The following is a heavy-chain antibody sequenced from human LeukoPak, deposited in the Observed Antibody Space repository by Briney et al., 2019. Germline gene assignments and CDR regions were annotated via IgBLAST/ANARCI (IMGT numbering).Heavy chain of an antibody. CDR3: ARKLAVAGTDPPDY. J-gene: IGHJ4*02. D-gene: IGHD6-19*01. V-gene: IGHV3-23*01. CDR2: ISGSGGST. Sequence: PGGSLRLSCAASGFTFSSYAMSWVRQAPGKGLEWVSAISGSGGSTYYADSVKGRFTISRDNSKNTLYLQMNSLRAEDTAVYYCARKLAVAGTDPPDYWGQGTLVTVSS. CDR1: GFTFSSYA.